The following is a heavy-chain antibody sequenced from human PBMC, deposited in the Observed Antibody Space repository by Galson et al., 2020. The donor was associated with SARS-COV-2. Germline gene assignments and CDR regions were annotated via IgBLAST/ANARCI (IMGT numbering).Heavy chain of an antibody. J-gene: IGHJ4*02. CDR2: IYYSGST. CDR1: GGSISSYY. Sequence: SETLSLTCTVSGGSISSYYWSWIRQPPGKGLEWIGYIYYSGSTNYNPSLKSRVTISVDTSKNQFSLKLSSVTAADTAVYYCARFFNSSWEGYYFDYWGQGTLVTVSS. D-gene: IGHD6-13*01. V-gene: IGHV4-59*01. CDR3: ARFFNSSWEGYYFDY.